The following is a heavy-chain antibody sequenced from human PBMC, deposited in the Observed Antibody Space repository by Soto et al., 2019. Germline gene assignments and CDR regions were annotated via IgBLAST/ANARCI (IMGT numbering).Heavy chain of an antibody. CDR3: ARSVAGTLGDFDY. J-gene: IGHJ4*02. V-gene: IGHV4-39*01. Sequence: SETLSLTCTVSGGPISSSSYYWGWIRQPPGKGLEWIGSIYYSGSTYYNPSLKSRVTISVDTSKNQFSLKLSSVTAADTAVYYCARSVAGTLGDFDYWGQGTLVTVSS. CDR1: GGPISSSSYY. D-gene: IGHD6-19*01. CDR2: IYYSGST.